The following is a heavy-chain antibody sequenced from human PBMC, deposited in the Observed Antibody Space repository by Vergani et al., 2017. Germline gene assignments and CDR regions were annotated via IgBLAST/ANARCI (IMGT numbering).Heavy chain of an antibody. CDR1: GFSFGSYG. Sequence: QVQLVESGGNVVQSGTSLRLSCAASGFSFGSYGMHWVRQSPGKGLEWVAFIRYDGSNKYYADSVKGRFTISRDNSKNTLYLQMNSLRAEDTAVYYCARWGSLVRWGQGTLVTVSS. CDR2: IRYDGSNK. D-gene: IGHD3-16*01. J-gene: IGHJ5*02. V-gene: IGHV3-30*02. CDR3: ARWGSLVR.